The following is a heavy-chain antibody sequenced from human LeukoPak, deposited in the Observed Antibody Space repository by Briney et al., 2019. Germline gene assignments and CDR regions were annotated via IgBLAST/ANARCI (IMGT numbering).Heavy chain of an antibody. CDR1: GFTFSSYA. J-gene: IGHJ4*02. V-gene: IGHV3-23*01. CDR2: INDLGAT. CDR3: SKDHCTTTRCIAGFDF. D-gene: IGHD2-2*01. Sequence: GGSLRLSCAASGFTFSSYAMSWVGQAPGQGLQWVAGINDLGATFYADSVKGRFTISIDNSKNTLYLQMNSLRAEDTAVYYCSKDHCTTTRCIAGFDFWGQGTLVTVSS.